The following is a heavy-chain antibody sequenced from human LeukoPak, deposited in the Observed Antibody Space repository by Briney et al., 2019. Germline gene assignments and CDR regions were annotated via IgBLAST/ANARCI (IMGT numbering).Heavy chain of an antibody. V-gene: IGHV4-39*01. J-gene: IGHJ4*02. CDR2: IYYSGST. CDR3: ARPSYGGDFDY. Sequence: PSETLSLTCTVSGGSISSSSYYWGWIRQPPGKGLEWIGSIYYSGSTYYNPSLKSRVTISVDTSKNQFSLKLSSVTAADTAVYHCARPSYGGDFDYWGQGTLVTVSS. CDR1: GGSISSSSYY. D-gene: IGHD4-23*01.